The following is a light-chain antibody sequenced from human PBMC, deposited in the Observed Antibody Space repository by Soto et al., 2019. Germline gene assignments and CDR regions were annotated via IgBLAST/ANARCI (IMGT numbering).Light chain of an antibody. J-gene: IGLJ1*01. CDR2: DVS. Sequence: VLTQPASVSGSPGQSITISCTGTSSEVGGYNYVSWYQQHPGKAPKLMIYDVSNRPSGVSNRFSGSKSGNTASLTISGLQAEDEADYYCSSYTSSSTYVFGTGTKVTVL. CDR3: SSYTSSSTYV. CDR1: SSEVGGYNY. V-gene: IGLV2-14*01.